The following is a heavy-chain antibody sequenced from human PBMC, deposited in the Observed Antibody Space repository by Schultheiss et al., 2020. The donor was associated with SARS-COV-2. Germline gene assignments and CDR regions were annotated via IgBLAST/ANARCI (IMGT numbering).Heavy chain of an antibody. V-gene: IGHV3-30*03. D-gene: IGHD5-12*01. J-gene: IGHJ4*02. CDR2: ISYDGSNK. CDR3: AREYNSGYDPFPYTLFFDY. Sequence: GGSLRLSCAASGFTFSSYGMHWVRQAPGKGLEWVAVISYDGSNKYYADSVKGRFTISRDNSKNTLYLQMNSLRAEDTAVYYCAREYNSGYDPFPYTLFFDYWGQGTLVTVAS. CDR1: GFTFSSYG.